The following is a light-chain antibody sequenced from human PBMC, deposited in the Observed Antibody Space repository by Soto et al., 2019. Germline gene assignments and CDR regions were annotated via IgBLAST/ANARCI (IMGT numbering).Light chain of an antibody. J-gene: IGKJ2*01. CDR2: DVS. CDR3: QQYDTYDT. Sequence: DIQMTQSPSTLSASVGDRVTITCRASQSISNWLAWYQQKPGKAPTLLIYDVSRLESGVPSRFSGSGSGTEFTLTINSLQPDDFATYYCQQYDTYDTFGQGTKVAIK. V-gene: IGKV1-5*01. CDR1: QSISNW.